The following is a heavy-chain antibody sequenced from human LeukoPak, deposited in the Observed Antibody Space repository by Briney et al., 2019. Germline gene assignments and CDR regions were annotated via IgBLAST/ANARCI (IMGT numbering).Heavy chain of an antibody. V-gene: IGHV3-11*01. Sequence: PGGSLRLPCAASGFTFSDYYMCWIRQAPGKGLEWVSYISSSGSTIYYADSVKGRFTISRDNAKNSLYLQMNSLRAEDTAVYYCAKDRSNSGYYDDGFDIWGQGTMVTVSS. D-gene: IGHD3-22*01. J-gene: IGHJ3*02. CDR1: GFTFSDYY. CDR3: AKDRSNSGYYDDGFDI. CDR2: ISSSGSTI.